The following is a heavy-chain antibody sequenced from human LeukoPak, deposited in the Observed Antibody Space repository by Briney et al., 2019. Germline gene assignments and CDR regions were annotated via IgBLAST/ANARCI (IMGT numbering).Heavy chain of an antibody. V-gene: IGHV3-30*18. CDR3: AKDQGYSYGYVSY. CDR1: GFTFSSYG. J-gene: IGHJ4*02. CDR2: ISYDGSNK. D-gene: IGHD5-18*01. Sequence: GGSLRLSCAASGFTFSSYGMHWVRQAPGKGLEWVAVISYDGSNKYYADSVKGRFTISRDNSKNTLYLQMNSLRPEDTAVYYCAKDQGYSYGYVSYWGQGTMVTVSS.